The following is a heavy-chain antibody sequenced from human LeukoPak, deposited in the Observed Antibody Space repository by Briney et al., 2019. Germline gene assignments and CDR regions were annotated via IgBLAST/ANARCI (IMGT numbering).Heavy chain of an antibody. Sequence: ASVKVSCTASGYTFTNYYLHRVRQAPGQGPEWMGTINPSSGSTRYAQKFQGRVTMTRGTSTSTVYMELSSLRSEDTAVYYCARASLGYSDYGWFDPWGQGTLVTVSS. V-gene: IGHV1-46*01. CDR3: ARASLGYSDYGWFDP. CDR2: INPSSGST. CDR1: GYTFTNYY. J-gene: IGHJ5*02. D-gene: IGHD4-11*01.